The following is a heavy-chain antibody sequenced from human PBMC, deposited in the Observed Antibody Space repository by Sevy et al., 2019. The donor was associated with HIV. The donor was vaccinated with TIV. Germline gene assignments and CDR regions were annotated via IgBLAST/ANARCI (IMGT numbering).Heavy chain of an antibody. CDR3: ARRAYGSSHYFDY. CDR2: IYYRGNT. V-gene: IGHV4-39*02. CDR1: GDSITSSRYY. J-gene: IGHJ4*02. D-gene: IGHD6-13*01. Sequence: SETLSLTCSVSGDSITSSRYYWGWIRQPPGKGLEWIGIIYYRGNTYYNPSLNSRVTIFVDTSKNHFSLKLTSVTAADTAFYYCARRAYGSSHYFDYWGQGTLVTVSS.